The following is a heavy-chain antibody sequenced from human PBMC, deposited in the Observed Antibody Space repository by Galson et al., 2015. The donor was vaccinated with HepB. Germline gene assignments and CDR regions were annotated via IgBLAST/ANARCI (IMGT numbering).Heavy chain of an antibody. Sequence: SLRLSCAASGLIFRSHNMNWVRQAPGKGLEWVAYTSSSSNRIHYAGSVRGRFTTSRDNAKNSLYLHMNSLRAEDTAVYYCAGYLEGAMDYWGQGTLVIVSS. CDR3: AGYLEGAMDY. V-gene: IGHV3-48*01. D-gene: IGHD3-3*01. CDR1: GLIFRSHN. CDR2: TSSSSNRI. J-gene: IGHJ4*02.